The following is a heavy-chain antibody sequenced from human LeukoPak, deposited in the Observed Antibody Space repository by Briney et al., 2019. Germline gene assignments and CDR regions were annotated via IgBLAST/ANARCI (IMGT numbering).Heavy chain of an antibody. Sequence: SETLSLTCTVSGGSISSSSYYWGWIRQPPGKGLEWIGSIYYSGSTYYNPSLKSRVTISVDTSKNQFSLKLSSVTAADTAVYYCARDSGSYSWFDPWGQGTLVTVSS. D-gene: IGHD1-26*01. CDR3: ARDSGSYSWFDP. CDR1: GGSISSSSYY. J-gene: IGHJ5*02. CDR2: IYYSGST. V-gene: IGHV4-39*02.